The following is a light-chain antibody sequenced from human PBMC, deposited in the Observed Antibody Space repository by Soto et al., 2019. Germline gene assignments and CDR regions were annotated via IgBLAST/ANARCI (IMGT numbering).Light chain of an antibody. CDR3: SSYTISTNYV. CDR1: SSDVGTYNY. V-gene: IGLV2-14*01. J-gene: IGLJ1*01. Sequence: QSALTQPASVSGSPGQSITISCTGTSSDVGTYNYVSWYQQHPGKAPKLIIYEVSNRPSGVSNRFSGSKSGNTASLTISGLQAEDEADYYCSSYTISTNYVFGTGTKLTVL. CDR2: EVS.